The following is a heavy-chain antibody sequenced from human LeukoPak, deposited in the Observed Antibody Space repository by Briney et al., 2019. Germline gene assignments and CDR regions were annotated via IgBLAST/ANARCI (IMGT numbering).Heavy chain of an antibody. CDR3: ARERCGGDCHRNKRSLYFDY. V-gene: IGHV1-3*01. D-gene: IGHD2-21*02. CDR1: GYTFTSYA. Sequence: GASVKVSCKASGYTFTSYAMHWVRQAPGQRLEWMGWINAGNGNTKYSQKFQGRVTITRDTSASTAYMELSSLRSEDTAVYYCARERCGGDCHRNKRSLYFDYWGQGTLVTVSS. J-gene: IGHJ4*02. CDR2: INAGNGNT.